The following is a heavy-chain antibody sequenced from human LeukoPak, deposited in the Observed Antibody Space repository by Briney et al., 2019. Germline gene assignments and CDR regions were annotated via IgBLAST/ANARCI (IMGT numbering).Heavy chain of an antibody. V-gene: IGHV3-20*04. J-gene: IGHJ4*02. CDR1: GFTFDDYG. CDR2: INWNGGST. Sequence: GGSLRLSCAASGFTFDDYGMSWVRQAPGKGLEWVSGINWNGGSTGYADSVKGRFTISRDNAKNSLYLQMNSLRAEDTAVYFCARDGWDGGSVDHWGQGTLVPVSS. D-gene: IGHD2-15*01. CDR3: ARDGWDGGSVDH.